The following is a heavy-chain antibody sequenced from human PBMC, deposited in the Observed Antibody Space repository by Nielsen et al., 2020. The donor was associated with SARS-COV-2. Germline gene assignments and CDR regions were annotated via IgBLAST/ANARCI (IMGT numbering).Heavy chain of an antibody. CDR1: GGPISSGGYC. CDR3: ARGGKRRGYSYGYDLGY. J-gene: IGHJ4*02. CDR2: IYYSGST. D-gene: IGHD5-18*01. V-gene: IGHV4-31*03. Sequence: SETLSLTCTVSGGPISSGGYCWSWNPQHPGKGLEWIGYIYYSGSTYYNPSLKSRVTISVDTSKNQFSLKLSSVTAADTAVYYCARGGKRRGYSYGYDLGYWGQGTLVTVSS.